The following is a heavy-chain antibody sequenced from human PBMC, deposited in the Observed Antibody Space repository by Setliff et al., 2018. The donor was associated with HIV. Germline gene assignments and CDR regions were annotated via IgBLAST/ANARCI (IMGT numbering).Heavy chain of an antibody. CDR3: ARDGEQWLVGYYFDY. D-gene: IGHD6-19*01. V-gene: IGHV4-59*11. CDR1: GGSISSHY. J-gene: IGHJ4*02. Sequence: PSETLSLTCTVSGGSISSHYWNWIRQPPGKGLEWIGYIYYSGTTNYNPSLKSRVTISVDTSKNQFSLKLSSVTAADTAVYYCARDGEQWLVGYYFDYWGQGTLVTVS. CDR2: IYYSGTT.